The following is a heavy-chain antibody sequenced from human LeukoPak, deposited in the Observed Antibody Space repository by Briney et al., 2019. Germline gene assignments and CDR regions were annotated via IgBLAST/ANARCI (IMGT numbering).Heavy chain of an antibody. J-gene: IGHJ4*02. CDR1: GFTFRSYE. V-gene: IGHV3-48*02. CDR3: PRGPPFFTN. Sequence: PGGSLRLSCAASGFTFRSYEMNWVRQAPGKGLEWISHISGSTITIYYADSVRGRFTISRDNAKSSLYLQMNSLRDEDTAVYHCPRGPPFFTNWGQGTLVTVSS. D-gene: IGHD3-10*01. CDR2: ISGSTITI.